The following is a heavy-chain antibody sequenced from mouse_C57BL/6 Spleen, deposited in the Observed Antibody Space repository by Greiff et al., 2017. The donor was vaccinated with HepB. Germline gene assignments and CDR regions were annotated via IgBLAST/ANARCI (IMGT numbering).Heavy chain of an antibody. Sequence: EVQLVESGGGLVQPKGSLKLSCAASGFSFNTYAMNWVRQAPGKGLEWVARIRSKSNNYATYYADSVKDRFTISRDDSESMLYLQMNNLKTEDTAMYYCVRHGYYYGSSYVGWYFDVWGTGTTVTVSS. CDR1: GFSFNTYA. CDR3: VRHGYYYGSSYVGWYFDV. V-gene: IGHV10-1*01. J-gene: IGHJ1*03. CDR2: IRSKSNNYAT. D-gene: IGHD1-1*01.